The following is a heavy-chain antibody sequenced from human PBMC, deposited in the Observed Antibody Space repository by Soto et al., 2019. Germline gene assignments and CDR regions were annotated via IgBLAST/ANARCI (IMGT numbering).Heavy chain of an antibody. Sequence: SETLSLTCTVSGGSISSYYWSWIRQPPGKGLEWIGYIYYSGGTSYNPSLKSRVTISADTSKNQFSLKLSSVTAADTAVYYCARVGCSGGNCYHFDYWGQGTLVTVSS. V-gene: IGHV4-59*01. CDR1: GGSISSYY. D-gene: IGHD2-15*01. CDR2: IYYSGGT. CDR3: ARVGCSGGNCYHFDY. J-gene: IGHJ4*02.